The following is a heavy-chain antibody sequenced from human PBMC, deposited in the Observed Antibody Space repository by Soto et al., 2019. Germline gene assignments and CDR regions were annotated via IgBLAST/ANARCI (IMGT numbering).Heavy chain of an antibody. CDR3: ARAYCSSTSCYAGGLGSYYYYGMDV. CDR1: GGSISSYY. D-gene: IGHD2-2*01. Sequence: PSETLSLTCTVSGGSISSYYWSWIRQPPGKGLEWIGYIYYSGSTNYNPSLKSRVTISVDTSKNQFSLKLSSVTAADTAVYYCARAYCSSTSCYAGGLGSYYYYGMDVWGQGTTVTVSS. CDR2: IYYSGST. V-gene: IGHV4-59*01. J-gene: IGHJ6*02.